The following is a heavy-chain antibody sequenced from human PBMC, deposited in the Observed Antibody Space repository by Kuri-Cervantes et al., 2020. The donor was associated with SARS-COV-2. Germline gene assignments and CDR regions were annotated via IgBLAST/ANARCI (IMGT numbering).Heavy chain of an antibody. CDR2: INAGNGNT. CDR3: ARDRATVTTLNGMDV. V-gene: IGHV1-3*01. D-gene: IGHD4-11*01. CDR1: GYTFISYA. J-gene: IGHJ6*02. Sequence: ASVKVSCKASGYTFISYAMHWVRQAPGQRLEWMGWINAGNGNTKYSQKFQGRVTITADKSTSTAYMELSSLRSEDTAVYYCARDRATVTTLNGMDVWGQGTTVTVSS.